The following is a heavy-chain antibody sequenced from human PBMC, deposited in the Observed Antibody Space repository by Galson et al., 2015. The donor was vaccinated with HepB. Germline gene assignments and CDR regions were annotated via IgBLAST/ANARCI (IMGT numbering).Heavy chain of an antibody. V-gene: IGHV3-23*01. CDR2: ISGSGDST. Sequence: SLRLSCAASGFTFSSYAMSWVRQAPGKGLEWVSGISGSGDSTYYADSVKGRFTISRDNSKKTLYLQMNSLSAEDTAVYYCAKHVGDNVWGRSNNWGQGTLVTVSS. D-gene: IGHD3-16*01. J-gene: IGHJ4*02. CDR1: GFTFSSYA. CDR3: AKHVGDNVWGRSNN.